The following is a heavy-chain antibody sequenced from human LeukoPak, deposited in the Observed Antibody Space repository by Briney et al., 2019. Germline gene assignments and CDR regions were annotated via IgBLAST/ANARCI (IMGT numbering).Heavy chain of an antibody. Sequence: SETLSLTCTVSGGSISTSSYYWGWIRQPSGKGLEWIGSIYYSGSTYYNPSLRSRVTISVDTSKNRFSLKLSSVTAADTAVYYCARHPVMTTVGHYYYYMDVWGKGTTVTVSS. CDR3: ARHPVMTTVGHYYYYMDV. D-gene: IGHD4-17*01. CDR1: GGSISTSSYY. V-gene: IGHV4-39*01. CDR2: IYYSGST. J-gene: IGHJ6*03.